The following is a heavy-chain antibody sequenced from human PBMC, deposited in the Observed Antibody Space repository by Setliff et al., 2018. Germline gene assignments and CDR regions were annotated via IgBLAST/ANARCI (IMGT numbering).Heavy chain of an antibody. CDR2: IYTSGTT. J-gene: IGHJ6*02. CDR1: GASIRSGSHY. V-gene: IGHV4-61*09. Sequence: SETLSLTCTVSGASIRSGSHYWSWIRQSAERGLEWIGHIYTSGTTDYSPSFKSRVSISADTSKNLVSLKLHSVTAADTAVYYCTKEYVVISFVANTHSHYGMDVWGQGTTVTVFS. D-gene: IGHD2-21*01. CDR3: TKEYVVISFVANTHSHYGMDV.